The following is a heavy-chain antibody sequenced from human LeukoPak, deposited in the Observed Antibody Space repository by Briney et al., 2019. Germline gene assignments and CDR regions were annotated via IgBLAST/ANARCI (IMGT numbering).Heavy chain of an antibody. D-gene: IGHD3-3*01. CDR3: ARDRGEYQPPFWY. CDR2: ISSSGSTI. V-gene: IGHV3-48*03. J-gene: IGHJ4*02. CDR1: GFTFSSYE. Sequence: AGGSLRLSCVVSGFTFSSYEMNWVRQAPGKGLEWVSYISSSGSTIYYADSVKGRFIISRDNAKNSLYLKMNSLRAEDTAVYYCARDRGEYQPPFWYWGQGTLVSVSS.